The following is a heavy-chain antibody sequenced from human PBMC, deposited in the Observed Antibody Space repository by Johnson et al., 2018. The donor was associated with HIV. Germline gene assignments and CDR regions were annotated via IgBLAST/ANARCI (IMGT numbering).Heavy chain of an antibody. CDR1: GFTFNDYY. CDR2: IRISGIHI. V-gene: IGHV3-11*04. D-gene: IGHD1-26*01. CDR3: AKSAPLVEWRTAQGAFDS. J-gene: IGHJ3*02. Sequence: QVQLVESGGGVVQPGGSLRLSCAVSGFTFNDYYMTWIRQAPGRGPEWISYIRISGIHIYYADSVKGRFTISRDNAKNALYFQMNSLRAEDTAVYYCAKSAPLVEWRTAQGAFDSWGQGTMVTVSS.